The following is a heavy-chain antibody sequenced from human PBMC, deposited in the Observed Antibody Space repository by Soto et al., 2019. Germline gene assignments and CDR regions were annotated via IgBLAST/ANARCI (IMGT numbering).Heavy chain of an antibody. Sequence: ASVKVSCKASGYTFTNYGISWVRQAPGQGLEWMGWISAYNGNTKYAQKFQGRVTMTADKSTSTAYMELSSLRSEDTAVYYCARGRTYCGGDCYSAFDIWGQGTMVTVSS. J-gene: IGHJ3*02. CDR3: ARGRTYCGGDCYSAFDI. V-gene: IGHV1-18*01. CDR2: ISAYNGNT. CDR1: GYTFTNYG. D-gene: IGHD2-21*02.